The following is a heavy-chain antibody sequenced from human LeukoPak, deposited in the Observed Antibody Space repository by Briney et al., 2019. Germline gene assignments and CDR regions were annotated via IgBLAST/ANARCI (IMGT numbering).Heavy chain of an antibody. CDR1: GGSFGGYY. V-gene: IGHV4-34*01. D-gene: IGHD2-15*01. CDR3: ARGLYVVAAIENWFDP. CDR2: INHSGST. Sequence: SETLSLTCAVYGGSFGGYYWSWIRQPPGKGLEWIGEINHSGSTNYNPSLKSRVTISVDTSKNQFSLKLSSVTAADTAVYYCARGLYVVAAIENWFDPWGQGTLVTVSS. J-gene: IGHJ5*02.